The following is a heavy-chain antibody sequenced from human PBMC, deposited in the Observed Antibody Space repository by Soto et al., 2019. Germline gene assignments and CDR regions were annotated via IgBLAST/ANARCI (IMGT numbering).Heavy chain of an antibody. J-gene: IGHJ6*02. CDR1: GFTFSSYW. V-gene: IGHV3-7*01. D-gene: IGHD6-6*01. CDR3: ARVTGYSSSSVFYYYGMDV. CDR2: IKQDGSEK. Sequence: GGSLRLSCASSGFTFSSYWMSWVRQAPGKGLEWVANIKQDGSEKYYVDSVKGRFTIPRDNAKNSLYLQMNSLRAEDTAVYYCARVTGYSSSSVFYYYGMDVWGQGTTVTVSS.